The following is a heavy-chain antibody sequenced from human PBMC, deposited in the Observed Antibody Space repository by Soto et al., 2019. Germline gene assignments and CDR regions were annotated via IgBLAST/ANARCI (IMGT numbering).Heavy chain of an antibody. CDR1: GDSVSSNSAA. CDR2: TYYRSKWYN. Sequence: SQTLSLTCAISGDSVSSNSAAWNWIRQSPSRGLEWLGRTYYRSKWYNDYAVSVKGRITINPDTSKNQVSLKVNSVTAADTAVYYCARDHPHSYGVYYFDYWGQGTPVTVSS. V-gene: IGHV6-1*01. J-gene: IGHJ4*02. CDR3: ARDHPHSYGVYYFDY. D-gene: IGHD5-18*01.